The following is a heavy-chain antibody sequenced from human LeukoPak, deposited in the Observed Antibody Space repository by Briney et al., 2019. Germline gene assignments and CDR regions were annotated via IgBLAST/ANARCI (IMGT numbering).Heavy chain of an antibody. CDR3: AQKPAIIKYPFDN. V-gene: IGHV3-53*01. CDR1: GFTVSSNY. Sequence: PGGSLRLSCAASGFTVSSNYMSWVRQAPGKGLEWVSVIYSGGSTYYADSVKGRFTIFRHNSKNTLYLQMNSLRADDTAVYYCAQKPAIIKYPFDNRGQGTLVTVSS. D-gene: IGHD5-24*01. CDR2: IYSGGST. J-gene: IGHJ4*02.